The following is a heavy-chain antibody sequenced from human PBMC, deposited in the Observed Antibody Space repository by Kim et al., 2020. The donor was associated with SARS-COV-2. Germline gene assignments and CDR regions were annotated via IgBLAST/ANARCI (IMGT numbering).Heavy chain of an antibody. V-gene: IGHV1-3*01. D-gene: IGHD1-26*01. Sequence: KNSGRFKGKVALTRDNAKSTGYLELSSLKSEDTAVYYCARSKVGALNWIDPWGQGTLVTVSS. CDR3: ARSKVGALNWIDP. J-gene: IGHJ5*02.